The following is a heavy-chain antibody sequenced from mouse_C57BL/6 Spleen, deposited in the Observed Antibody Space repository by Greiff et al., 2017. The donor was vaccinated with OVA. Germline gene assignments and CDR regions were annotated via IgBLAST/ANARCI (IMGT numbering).Heavy chain of an antibody. CDR2: IRNKANGYTT. D-gene: IGHD3-2*02. CDR3: ASSLDSSGLDY. V-gene: IGHV7-3*01. Sequence: EVKVEESGGGLVQPGGSLSLSCAASGFTFTDYYMSWVRQPPGKALEWLGFIRNKANGYTTEYSASVKGRFTISRDNSQSILYLQMNALRAEDSATYYCASSLDSSGLDYWGQGTTLTVSS. J-gene: IGHJ2*01. CDR1: GFTFTDYY.